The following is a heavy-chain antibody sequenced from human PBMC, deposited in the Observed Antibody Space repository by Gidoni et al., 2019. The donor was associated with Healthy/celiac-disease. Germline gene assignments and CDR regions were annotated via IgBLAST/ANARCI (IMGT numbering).Heavy chain of an antibody. CDR2: IYTSGST. CDR1: GGSISSGSYY. V-gene: IGHV4-61*02. J-gene: IGHJ4*02. Sequence: QVQLQESGPGLVKPSQTLSLTCTVSGGSISSGSYYWSWIRQPAGKGLEWIRRIYTSGSTNYNPSLKSRVTISVDTSKNQFSLKLSSVTAADTAVYYCARVDPYYARGDYWGQGTLVTVSS. D-gene: IGHD3-10*01. CDR3: ARVDPYYARGDY.